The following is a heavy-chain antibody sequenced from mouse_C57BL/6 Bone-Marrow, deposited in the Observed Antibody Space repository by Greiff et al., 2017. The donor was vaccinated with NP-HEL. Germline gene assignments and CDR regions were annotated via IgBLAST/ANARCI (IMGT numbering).Heavy chain of an antibody. D-gene: IGHD2-4*01. V-gene: IGHV1-69*01. CDR3: ARGLPAWFAY. Sequence: QVQLQQPGAELVMPGASVKLSCKASGYTFTSYWMHWVKQRPGQGLEWIGEIDPSDSYTNYNQKFKGKSTLTVDKSSSTAYMQLSSLTSDDSAVYYCARGLPAWFAYWGQGTLVTVSA. J-gene: IGHJ3*01. CDR2: IDPSDSYT. CDR1: GYTFTSYW.